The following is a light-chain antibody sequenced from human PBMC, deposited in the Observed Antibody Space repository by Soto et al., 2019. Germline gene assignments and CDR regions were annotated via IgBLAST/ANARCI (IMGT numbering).Light chain of an antibody. J-gene: IGLJ2*01. V-gene: IGLV1-40*01. CDR3: QSYDSGLSGVV. CDR2: DNN. Sequence: QSVRTQPPSVSGAPGQRVTISCTGSSSNIGAGYVVHWYQQLPGTAPKLLIYDNNNRPSGVPDRFSGSKSGTSVSLAITGLQAEDEADYYCQSYDSGLSGVVFGGGTKLTVL. CDR1: SSNIGAGYV.